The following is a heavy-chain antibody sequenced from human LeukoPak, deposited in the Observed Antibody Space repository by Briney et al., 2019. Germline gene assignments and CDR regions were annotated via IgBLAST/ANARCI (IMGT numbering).Heavy chain of an antibody. CDR2: IYYSGST. J-gene: IGHJ3*02. Sequence: SETLSLTCTVSGGSISSGGYYWSWIRQHPGKGLEWIGYIYYSGSTYYNPSLKSRVTISVDTSKNQFSLKLSSVTAADTAVYYCARVRTITMMVVVIDAFDIWGQGTMVTVSS. V-gene: IGHV4-31*03. CDR1: GGSISSGGYY. D-gene: IGHD3-22*01. CDR3: ARVRTITMMVVVIDAFDI.